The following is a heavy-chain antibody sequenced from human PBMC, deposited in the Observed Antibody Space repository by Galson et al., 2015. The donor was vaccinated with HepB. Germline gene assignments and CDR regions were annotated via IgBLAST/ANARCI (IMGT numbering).Heavy chain of an antibody. J-gene: IGHJ3*02. V-gene: IGHV1-69*04. D-gene: IGHD3-22*01. CDR2: IIPILGIA. CDR1: GGTFSSYA. CDR3: ASDLGYYDSRTGGI. Sequence: SVKVSCKASGGTFSSYAISWVRQAPGQGLEWMGRIIPILGIANYAQKFQGRVTITADKSTSTAYMELSSLRSEDTAVYYCASDLGYYDSRTGGIWGQGTMATVSS.